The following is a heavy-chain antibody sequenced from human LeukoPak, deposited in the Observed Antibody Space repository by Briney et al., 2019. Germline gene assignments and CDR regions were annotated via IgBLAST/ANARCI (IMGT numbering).Heavy chain of an antibody. J-gene: IGHJ6*03. Sequence: SETLSLTCTVYGGSISSYYWSWIRQPPGKGLEWIGYIYYSGSTNYNPSLKSRVTISVDTSKNQFSLKLSSVTAADTAVYYCASSSTRHYYYYYMDVWGKGTTVTVSS. CDR1: GGSISSYY. CDR3: ASSSTRHYYYYYMDV. V-gene: IGHV4-59*01. D-gene: IGHD2-2*01. CDR2: IYYSGST.